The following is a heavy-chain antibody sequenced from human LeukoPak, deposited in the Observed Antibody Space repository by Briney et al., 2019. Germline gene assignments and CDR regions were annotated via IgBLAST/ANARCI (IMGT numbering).Heavy chain of an antibody. Sequence: ASVRVSCKASGYTFTSYDINWVRQATGQGLEWVGWMNPNSGNTGYAQKFQGRVTMTRNTSISTAYMELSSLRSEDTAVYYCARRVGATVNWFDPWGQGTLVTVSS. V-gene: IGHV1-8*01. CDR1: GYTFTSYD. CDR2: MNPNSGNT. J-gene: IGHJ5*02. D-gene: IGHD1-26*01. CDR3: ARRVGATVNWFDP.